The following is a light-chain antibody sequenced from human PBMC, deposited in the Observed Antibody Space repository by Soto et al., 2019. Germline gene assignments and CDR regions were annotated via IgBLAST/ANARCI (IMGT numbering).Light chain of an antibody. CDR1: SSDVGGYNY. CDR2: DVS. V-gene: IGLV2-14*01. CDR3: SSYTTSSTYV. Sequence: QSVLTQPASVSGSPGQSSTISCTGTSSDVGGYNYVSWHQQHPGKVPKLMIYDVSYRPSGVSNRFSGSKSGNTASLTISGLQAEDEAAYYCSSYTTSSTYVFGTRTKVTV. J-gene: IGLJ1*01.